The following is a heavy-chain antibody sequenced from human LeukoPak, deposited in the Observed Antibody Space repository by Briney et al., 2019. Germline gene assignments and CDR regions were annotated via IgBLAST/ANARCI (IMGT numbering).Heavy chain of an antibody. D-gene: IGHD3-3*01. Sequence: PSETLSLTCAVYGGSFSGYYWSWIRQPPGKGLEWIGEINHSGSTNYNPSLKSRVTISVDTSKNQFSLKLSSVTAADTAVYYCARFQTYYDFWSPRGTYGMDVWGQGTTVTVSS. CDR2: INHSGST. V-gene: IGHV4-34*01. CDR1: GGSFSGYY. CDR3: ARFQTYYDFWSPRGTYGMDV. J-gene: IGHJ6*02.